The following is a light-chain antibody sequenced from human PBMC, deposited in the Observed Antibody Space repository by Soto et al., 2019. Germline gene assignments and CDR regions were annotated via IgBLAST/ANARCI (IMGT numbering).Light chain of an antibody. CDR3: SSYTSSSTLYV. Sequence: QSALNQPAPVSGSPGQSITISFTGNSRDVGGYNYVSWYQQHPGKAPKLMIYDVSNRPSGVSNRFSGSKSGNTASLTISGLQAEDEADYYCSSYTSSSTLYVFGTGTKVTVL. V-gene: IGLV2-14*01. CDR2: DVS. CDR1: SRDVGGYNY. J-gene: IGLJ1*01.